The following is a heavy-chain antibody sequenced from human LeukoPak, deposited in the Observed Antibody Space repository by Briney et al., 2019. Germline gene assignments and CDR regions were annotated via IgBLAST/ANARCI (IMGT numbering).Heavy chain of an antibody. CDR1: GYTFTNYG. CDR2: MNPNSGNT. J-gene: IGHJ5*02. Sequence: ASVKVSCKASGYTFTNYGITWVRQAPGQGLEWMEWMNPNSGNTGYAQKFQGRVTITRNTSISTAYMELSSLRSEDTAVYYCARERGMGSSEGFDPWGQGTLVTVFS. V-gene: IGHV1-8*03. CDR3: ARERGMGSSEGFDP. D-gene: IGHD6-6*01.